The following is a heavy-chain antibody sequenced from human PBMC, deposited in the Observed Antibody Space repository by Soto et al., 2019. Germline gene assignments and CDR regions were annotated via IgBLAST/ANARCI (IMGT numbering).Heavy chain of an antibody. D-gene: IGHD2-2*01. CDR3: ARQVVVPAAILARWLDP. Sequence: QLQLQESGPGLVKPSETLSLTCTVSGGSISSSSYYWGWIRQPPGKGLEWIGSIYYSGSTYYNPSLKSRVTISVDTSKNQFSLKLSSVTAADTAVYYCARQVVVPAAILARWLDPWGQGTLVIVSS. V-gene: IGHV4-39*01. J-gene: IGHJ5*02. CDR1: GGSISSSSYY. CDR2: IYYSGST.